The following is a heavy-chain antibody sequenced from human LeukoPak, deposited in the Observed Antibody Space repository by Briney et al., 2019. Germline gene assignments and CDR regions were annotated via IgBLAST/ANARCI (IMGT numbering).Heavy chain of an antibody. Sequence: KPSETLSLTCSVSGGSISSYYWSWIRQPPGKGLEWIGYIYYSGSTNYNPSLKSRVTISVDTSKNQFSLKLSSVTAADTAVYYCARYYDFWSGLVYWGQGTLVTVSS. J-gene: IGHJ4*02. D-gene: IGHD3-3*01. V-gene: IGHV4-59*01. CDR3: ARYYDFWSGLVY. CDR2: IYYSGST. CDR1: GGSISSYY.